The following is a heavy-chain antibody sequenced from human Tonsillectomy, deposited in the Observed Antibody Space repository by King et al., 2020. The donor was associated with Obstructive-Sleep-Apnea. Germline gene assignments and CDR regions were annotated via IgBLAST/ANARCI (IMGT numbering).Heavy chain of an antibody. CDR3: AGAEQWPFDY. D-gene: IGHD6-19*01. V-gene: IGHV3-30*03. Sequence: VQLVESGGGVVQPGRSLRLSCAASGFTFSSYGMHWVRPAPGKGLEWVAFLSYDGSKKYYEDSVKGRFTISRDKSKNTLFLQMNSLRAEDTAVYYCAGAEQWPFDYWGQGTLVTVSS. CDR1: GFTFSSYG. J-gene: IGHJ4*02. CDR2: LSYDGSKK.